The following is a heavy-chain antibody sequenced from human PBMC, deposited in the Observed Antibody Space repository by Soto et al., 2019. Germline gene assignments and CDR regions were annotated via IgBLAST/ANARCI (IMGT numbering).Heavy chain of an antibody. CDR2: VYHTGTT. V-gene: IGHV4-38-2*01. Sequence: SETLSLTCAVSGSSISSGYSWGWIPQSQGKGLEWIGSVYHTGTTSYNPSFQSRVTLSINTSNNQFALKLRSVTAADAAVYYCARGSVGHSGWGHWSDPWGQGTLVTVSS. J-gene: IGHJ5*02. CDR3: ARGSVGHSGWGHWSDP. D-gene: IGHD2-21*02. CDR1: GSSISSGYS.